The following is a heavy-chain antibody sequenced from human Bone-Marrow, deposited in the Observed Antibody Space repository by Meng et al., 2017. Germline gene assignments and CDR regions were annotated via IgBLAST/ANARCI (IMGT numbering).Heavy chain of an antibody. CDR2: INHSGST. CDR1: GGSFSGYY. J-gene: IGHJ1*01. CDR3: ARGTRPLLFQH. Sequence: QVQLQQWGAGLLKPSETLSLTCAVYGGSFSGYYWSWIRQPPGKGLEWIGEINHSGSTNYNPSLKSRVTISVDTSKNQFSLKLSSVTAADTAVYDCARGTRPLLFQHWGQGTLVTVSS. D-gene: IGHD1-1*01. V-gene: IGHV4-34*01.